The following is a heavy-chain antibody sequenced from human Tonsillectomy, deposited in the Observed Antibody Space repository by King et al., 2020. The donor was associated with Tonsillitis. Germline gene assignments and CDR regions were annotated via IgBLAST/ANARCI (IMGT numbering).Heavy chain of an antibody. CDR2: IIPIFGTE. CDR1: GGTFSSYA. Sequence: HVQLVESGAEVKKPGSSVKVSCKASGGTFSSYAISWVRQAPGQGLEWMGGIIPIFGTENYAQKYQGRVTITADESTSTAYMELSSLRSEDTAVYYCARGGPVAYCGGDCYPFDYWGQGTLVTVSS. CDR3: ARGGPVAYCGGDCYPFDY. D-gene: IGHD2-21*02. J-gene: IGHJ4*02. V-gene: IGHV1-69*01.